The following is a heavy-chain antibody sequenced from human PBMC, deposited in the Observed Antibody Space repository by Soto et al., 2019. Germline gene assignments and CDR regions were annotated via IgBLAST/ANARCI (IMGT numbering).Heavy chain of an antibody. D-gene: IGHD3-22*01. V-gene: IGHV2-26*01. CDR1: GFSLNNARMG. J-gene: IGHJ4*02. CDR3: ARITSHPTPRYYYGSSGYYYVVDY. CDR2: IFSNDEK. Sequence: QVTLKESGPVLVKPTETLTLTCTVSGFSLNNARMGVSWIRQSPGKALEWLAHIFSNDEKSYSTSLKSRLTISKDTSKSQVVLTMTNMDPVDTATYYCARITSHPTPRYYYGSSGYYYVVDYWGQGTLVTVSS.